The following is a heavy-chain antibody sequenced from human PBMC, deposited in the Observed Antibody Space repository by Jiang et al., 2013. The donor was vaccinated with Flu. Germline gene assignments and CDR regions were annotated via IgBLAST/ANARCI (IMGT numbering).Heavy chain of an antibody. CDR2: INTNTGNP. CDR1: GYTFITYA. J-gene: IGHJ6*02. V-gene: IGHV7-4-1*02. CDR3: SRSLCAGGVCFRGADYYTMDV. Sequence: PGPSVKVSCQASGYTFITYAMNWVRQAPGQGLEWMGWINTNTGNPTYARGFTGRFVFSLDTSVSTAYLQITSLEAEDTAVYFCSRSLCAGGVCFRGADYYTMDVWGQGTTVTVSS. D-gene: IGHD2-8*02.